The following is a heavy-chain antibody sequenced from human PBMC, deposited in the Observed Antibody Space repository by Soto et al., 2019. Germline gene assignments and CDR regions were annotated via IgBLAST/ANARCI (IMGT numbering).Heavy chain of an antibody. D-gene: IGHD3-22*01. Sequence: SETLSLTCTVSGGSISSGDYYWSWIRQPPGKGMERIGYIYYSGSTYYNPSLKSRVTISVDTSKNQFSLKLSSVTAADTAVYFCARDDHDSSGYYLYYWGQGTLVTVSS. CDR1: GGSISSGDYY. V-gene: IGHV4-30-4*01. CDR2: IYYSGST. J-gene: IGHJ4*02. CDR3: ARDDHDSSGYYLYY.